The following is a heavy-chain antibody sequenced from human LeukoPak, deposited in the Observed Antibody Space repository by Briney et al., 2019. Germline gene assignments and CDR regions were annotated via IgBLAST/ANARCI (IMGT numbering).Heavy chain of an antibody. V-gene: IGHV3-48*01. CDR3: ARDLDY. CDR1: GFTFSSYS. Sequence: EGSLRLSCAASGFTFSSYSMNWVRQAPGKGLEWVSYISSSSSTIYYADSVKGRFTISRDNAKNSLYLQMNSLRAADTAVYYCARDLDYWGQGTLVTVSS. CDR2: ISSSSSTI. J-gene: IGHJ4*02.